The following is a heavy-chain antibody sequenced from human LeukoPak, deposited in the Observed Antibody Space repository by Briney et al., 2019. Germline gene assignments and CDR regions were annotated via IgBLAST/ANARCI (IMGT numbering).Heavy chain of an antibody. V-gene: IGHV3-23*01. D-gene: IGHD3-3*01. CDR3: AKDAFSYNGVFDPSDI. Sequence: GGSLGLSCVAPGFTFSDFAMSWVRQTPGKRLEWVASTDGTGGDSYYADAVKGRFTISRDDSRDTLYLQMNSLKAEDTAVYYCAKDAFSYNGVFDPSDIWGQGTMVTVSS. CDR1: GFTFSDFA. J-gene: IGHJ3*02. CDR2: TDGTGGDS.